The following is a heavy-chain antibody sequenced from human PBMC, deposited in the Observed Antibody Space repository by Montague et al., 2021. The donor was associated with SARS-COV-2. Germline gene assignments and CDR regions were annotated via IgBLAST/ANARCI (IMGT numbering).Heavy chain of an antibody. CDR3: ARDSGITIFGVVIMQAFDI. CDR1: GGSISSGGYY. V-gene: IGHV4-31*03. J-gene: IGHJ3*02. D-gene: IGHD3-3*01. CDR2: IYYSGST. Sequence: TLSLTCTVSGGSISSGGYYWSWIRQHPGKGLEWIGYIYYSGSTYYNPSLKGRVTISVDTSKNQFSLKLSSVTAADTAVYYCARDSGITIFGVVIMQAFDIWGQGTMVTVSS.